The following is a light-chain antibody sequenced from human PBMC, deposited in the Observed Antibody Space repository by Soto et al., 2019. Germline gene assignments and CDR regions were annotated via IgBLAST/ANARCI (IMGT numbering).Light chain of an antibody. CDR2: RAS. J-gene: IGKJ1*01. Sequence: EIVMTQSPATLAVSPGDTATLSCRASQSLGGNLAWYQQKPGQAPRLLIFRASSRAKGVPARFSASGSGTEFTLTISSLEPEDFAVYYCQQRSNWLWTFGQGTKVEIK. V-gene: IGKV3-15*01. CDR1: QSLGGN. CDR3: QQRSNWLWT.